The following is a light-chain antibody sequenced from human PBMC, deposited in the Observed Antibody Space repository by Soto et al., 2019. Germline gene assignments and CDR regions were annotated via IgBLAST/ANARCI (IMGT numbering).Light chain of an antibody. CDR1: SGSVSTGYY. V-gene: IGLV8-61*01. CDR3: VLYMGSGISV. CDR2: STN. J-gene: IGLJ2*01. Sequence: QAVVTQEPSFSVSPGGTVTLTCGLSSGSVSTGYYPSWYQQTPGQAPRTLIYSTNTRSSGVPDRFSGYILGNKAALTITGAQADDESDYYCVLYMGSGISVFSGGTKLTVL.